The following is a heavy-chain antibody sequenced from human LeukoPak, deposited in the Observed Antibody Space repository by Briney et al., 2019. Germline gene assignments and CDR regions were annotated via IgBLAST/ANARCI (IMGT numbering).Heavy chain of an antibody. CDR2: INHSGST. CDR3: ARVFYYYDSSGEYYMDV. J-gene: IGHJ6*03. V-gene: IGHV4-4*02. CDR1: GGSISSSNW. D-gene: IGHD3-22*01. Sequence: PSGTLSLTCAVSGGSISSSNWWSWVRQPPGKGLEWIGEINHSGSTNYNPSLKSRVTISVDTSKNQFSLKLSSVTAADTAVYYCARVFYYYDSSGEYYMDVWGKGTTVTISS.